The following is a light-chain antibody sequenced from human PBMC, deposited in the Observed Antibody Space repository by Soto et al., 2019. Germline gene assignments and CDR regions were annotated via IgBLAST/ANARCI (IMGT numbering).Light chain of an antibody. CDR2: EDT. Sequence: QSALTQPASVSGSPGQSITISCTGTSSDIGSYNRVSWYQQHPGEAPKLMIYEDTQRPSRVSNRFSGSKSGNTASLTITGLQAEDEADYYCCSYAGPTIFVVFGGGTKLTVL. CDR1: SSDIGSYNR. V-gene: IGLV2-23*02. CDR3: CSYAGPTIFVV. J-gene: IGLJ2*01.